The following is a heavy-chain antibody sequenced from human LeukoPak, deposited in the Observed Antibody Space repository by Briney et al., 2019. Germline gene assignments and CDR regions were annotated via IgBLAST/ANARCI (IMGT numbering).Heavy chain of an antibody. CDR3: AKGYIGAAAEN. CDR1: GGTFSSYA. D-gene: IGHD6-13*01. Sequence: SVKVSCTASGGTFSSYAISWVRQAPGQGLEWMGEIIPIFGTANYAQKFQGRVTITADESTSTAYMELSSLRSEDTAVYYCAKGYIGAAAENWGQGTLVTVSS. CDR2: IIPIFGTA. V-gene: IGHV1-69*13. J-gene: IGHJ4*02.